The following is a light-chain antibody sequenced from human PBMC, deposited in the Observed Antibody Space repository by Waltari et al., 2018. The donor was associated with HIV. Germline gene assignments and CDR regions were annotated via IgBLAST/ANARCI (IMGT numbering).Light chain of an antibody. CDR2: GTS. CDR3: HNYINWRET. V-gene: IGKV3-15*01. CDR1: QSVNRN. J-gene: IGKJ1*01. Sequence: EILMTQSPATLSVSPGERATLSCRASQSVNRNLTWYQQKPGQTPRPRIYGTSTRATDIPARFSGSGSGTEFSLTISSLQSEDFAVNYCHNYINWRETFGQGTKVEI.